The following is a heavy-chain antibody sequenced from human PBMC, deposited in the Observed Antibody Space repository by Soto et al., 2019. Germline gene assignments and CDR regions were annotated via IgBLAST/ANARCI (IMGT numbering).Heavy chain of an antibody. CDR1: GGSISSSSYY. CDR3: ARHLSGYCSSTSCFYYCGMDV. Sequence: QLQLQESAPGLVKPSESLSLTCTVSGGSISSSSYYWGWIRQPPGKGLEWIGGIDYRGSTYYNQSLKSRGAISVDTTNNHYSLMLSTVTAAATADYYCARHLSGYCSSTSCFYYCGMDVWGQGTTVTVSS. D-gene: IGHD2-2*03. CDR2: IDYRGST. J-gene: IGHJ6*02. V-gene: IGHV4-39*01.